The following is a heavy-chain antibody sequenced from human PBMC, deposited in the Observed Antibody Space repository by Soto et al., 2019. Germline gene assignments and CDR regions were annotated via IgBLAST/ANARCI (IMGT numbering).Heavy chain of an antibody. CDR1: GFSLSTSGMR. D-gene: IGHD3-22*01. CDR3: ARTPHDSSGYPDAFDI. CDR2: IDWDDDK. V-gene: IGHV2-70*04. J-gene: IGHJ3*02. Sequence: SCPTLVNPTQTRTLTCTFSGFSLSTSGMRVSWIRQPPGKALEWLARIDWDDDKFYSTSLKTRLTISKDTSKNQVVLTMTNMDPVDTATYYCARTPHDSSGYPDAFDIWGQGTMVTVSS.